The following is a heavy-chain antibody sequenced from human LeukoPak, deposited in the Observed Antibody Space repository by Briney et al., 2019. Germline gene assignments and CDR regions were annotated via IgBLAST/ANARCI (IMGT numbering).Heavy chain of an antibody. J-gene: IGHJ4*02. CDR2: IHKSGTT. D-gene: IGHD1-26*01. CDR3: ARVFGGNSLDY. CDR1: LGPINNYY. V-gene: IGHV4-4*07. Sequence: SETLSLTCKVSLGPINNYYWSWIRQAAGKGLEWIGRIHKSGTTYYSPSLKTRVTMSIDTSKNQFSLQLSAVSAADTAIYYCARVFGGNSLDYWGQGTLVAVSS.